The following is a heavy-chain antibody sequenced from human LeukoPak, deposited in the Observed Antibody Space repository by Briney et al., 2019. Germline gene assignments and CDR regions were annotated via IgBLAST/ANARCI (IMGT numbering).Heavy chain of an antibody. CDR1: GFTLNKYA. CDR3: ARFLAMVRGVIPYGMDV. Sequence: GTSLRLSCAASGFTLNKYAMHWVRQAPGQGLESVAVISSDGREEFYPDSVKGRFTISRDNAKNSLYLQMNSLRAEDTAVYYCARFLAMVRGVIPYGMDVWGQGTTVTVSS. V-gene: IGHV3-30*04. J-gene: IGHJ6*02. D-gene: IGHD3-10*01. CDR2: ISSDGREE.